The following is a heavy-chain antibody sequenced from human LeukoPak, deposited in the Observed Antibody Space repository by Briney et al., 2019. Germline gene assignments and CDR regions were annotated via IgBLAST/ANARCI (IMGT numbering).Heavy chain of an antibody. CDR3: AREGDPESGYGSFGFDY. J-gene: IGHJ4*02. CDR1: GGTFSSYA. Sequence: GASVKVSCKASGGTFSSYAISWVRQVPGQGLEWMGGIIPIFGTANYAQKFQGRVTITADKSTSTAYMELSSLRSEDTAVYYCAREGDPESGYGSFGFDYWGQGTLVTVSS. D-gene: IGHD5-12*01. V-gene: IGHV1-69*06. CDR2: IIPIFGTA.